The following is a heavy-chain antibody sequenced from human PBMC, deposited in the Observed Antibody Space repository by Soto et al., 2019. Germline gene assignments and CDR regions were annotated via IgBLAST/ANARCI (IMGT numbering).Heavy chain of an antibody. CDR3: AKKSGPITTTPFYYYYYMDV. CDR2: IGGSGSST. Sequence: ELQLLESGGGLVQPGGSLRLSCAASGFTFSSYGMTWVRQAPGKGLGWVSTIGGSGSSTHYTDSVKGRFTISRDNSKNTLYLQMNSLRAEDTAVYYCAKKSGPITTTPFYYYYYMDVWGKGTTVTVSS. J-gene: IGHJ6*03. V-gene: IGHV3-23*01. D-gene: IGHD1-26*01. CDR1: GFTFSSYG.